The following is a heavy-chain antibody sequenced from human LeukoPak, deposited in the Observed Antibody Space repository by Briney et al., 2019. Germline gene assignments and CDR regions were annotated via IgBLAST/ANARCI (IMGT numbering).Heavy chain of an antibody. CDR1: DGSISSSSYY. CDR2: IYYSGST. CDR3: ARGPGYGDGPDYFDY. D-gene: IGHD3-10*01. Sequence: SETLSLTCTVSDGSISSSSYYWGWIRQPPGKGLEWIGSIYYSGSTYYNPSLKSRVTISVDTSKSQFSLKLSSVTAADTAVYYCARGPGYGDGPDYFDYWGQGTLVTVSS. V-gene: IGHV4-39*07. J-gene: IGHJ4*02.